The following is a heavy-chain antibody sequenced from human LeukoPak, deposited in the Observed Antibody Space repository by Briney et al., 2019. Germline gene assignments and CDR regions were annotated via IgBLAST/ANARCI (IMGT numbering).Heavy chain of an antibody. CDR2: IKQAGSEK. Sequence: GGSLRLSCAASGFTFRRYWMSWARQASGKGLEWVANIKQAGSEKYYVDSVRGRFTISRDNAKNSLYLQMNSLRAEDTAVYYCVGLGENYWGRGTLVTVSS. J-gene: IGHJ4*02. V-gene: IGHV3-7*02. D-gene: IGHD3-10*01. CDR1: GFTFRRYW. CDR3: VGLGENY.